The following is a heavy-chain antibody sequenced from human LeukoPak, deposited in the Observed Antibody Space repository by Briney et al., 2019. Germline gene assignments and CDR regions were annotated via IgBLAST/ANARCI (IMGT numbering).Heavy chain of an antibody. D-gene: IGHD3-22*01. Sequence: GGSLRLSCATSGFTFSSYYINWVRQAPGKGLEWVSYISSIGTGINYADSVKGRFTISRDNAKNSLYLQMNSLRAEDTAVYYCARRDYYDSSGYFHYYLDYWGQGTLVTVSS. CDR3: ARRDYYDSSGYFHYYLDY. V-gene: IGHV3-48*03. J-gene: IGHJ4*02. CDR2: ISSIGTGI. CDR1: GFTFSSYY.